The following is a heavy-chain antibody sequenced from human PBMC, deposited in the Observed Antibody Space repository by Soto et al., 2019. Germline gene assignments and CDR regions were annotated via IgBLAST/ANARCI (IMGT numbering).Heavy chain of an antibody. D-gene: IGHD2-2*01. CDR2: IGANGQGI. Sequence: GGSLRLSCTASGFTFTYYAFSWVRQAPGKGLEWVSAIGANGQGIYYADSVRGRFTISRDNSKNTVFLHMDSLRAEDTAVYYCAKDRDYPRDQFHYWGQGTLVTVSS. CDR3: AKDRDYPRDQFHY. CDR1: GFTFTYYA. J-gene: IGHJ4*02. V-gene: IGHV3-23*01.